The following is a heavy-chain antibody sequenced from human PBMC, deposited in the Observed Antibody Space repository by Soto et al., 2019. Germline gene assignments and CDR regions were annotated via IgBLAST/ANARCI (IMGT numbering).Heavy chain of an antibody. J-gene: IGHJ6*04. V-gene: IGHV4-59*08. CDR3: ASSLVVNLIHKDYPCYVDV. D-gene: IGHD2-2*01. CDR2: IYYTGST. Sequence: SETLSLTCTVSGASMSSSFWTWIRQPPGKGLEWVASIYYTGSTNYNPSLKSRVTISVDTSENQFSLKLSSLTAADTAVFFCASSLVVNLIHKDYPCYVDVWGKGTTVTVSS. CDR1: GASMSSSF.